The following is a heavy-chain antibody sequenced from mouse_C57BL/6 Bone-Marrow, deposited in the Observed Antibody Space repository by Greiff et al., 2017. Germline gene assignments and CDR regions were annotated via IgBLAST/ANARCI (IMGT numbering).Heavy chain of an antibody. V-gene: IGHV5-12*01. Sequence: EVQLVESGGGLVQPGGSLKLSCAASGFTFSDYYMYWVRQTPEKRLEWVAYISNGGGSTYYPDTVKGRFTISRDNAKNTLYLQMSRLKSEDTAMYYCARNDYDQTWFAYWGQGTLVTVSA. CDR3: ARNDYDQTWFAY. CDR2: ISNGGGST. D-gene: IGHD2-4*01. CDR1: GFTFSDYY. J-gene: IGHJ3*01.